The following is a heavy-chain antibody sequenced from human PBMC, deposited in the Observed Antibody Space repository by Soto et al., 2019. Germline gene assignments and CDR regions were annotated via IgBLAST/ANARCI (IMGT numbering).Heavy chain of an antibody. Sequence: QVQLVQSGAEVKKPGSSVKVSCKASGYTFTSSQIHWVRQAPGQGLEWMGIINPSGGSATYAQMFQGRVTMTTDTSTSTVFMELSSLTPEDTAMYYCARGLHSRSYYIWGQGTLVTVSS. V-gene: IGHV1-46*01. CDR1: GYTFTSSQ. D-gene: IGHD3-10*01. CDR3: ARGLHSRSYYI. J-gene: IGHJ4*02. CDR2: INPSGGSA.